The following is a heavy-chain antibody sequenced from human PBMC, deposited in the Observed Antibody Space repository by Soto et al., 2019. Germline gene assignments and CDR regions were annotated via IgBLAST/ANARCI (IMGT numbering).Heavy chain of an antibody. CDR2: FDPEDGET. CDR3: ARDVEPYSSSWSIDY. D-gene: IGHD6-13*01. Sequence: ASVKVSCKVSGYTLTELSMHWVRQAPGKGLEWMGGFDPEDGETIYAQKFQGRVTMTEDTSTSTAYMELRSLRSDDTAVYYCARDVEPYSSSWSIDYWGQGTLVTVSS. CDR1: GYTLTELS. V-gene: IGHV1-24*01. J-gene: IGHJ4*02.